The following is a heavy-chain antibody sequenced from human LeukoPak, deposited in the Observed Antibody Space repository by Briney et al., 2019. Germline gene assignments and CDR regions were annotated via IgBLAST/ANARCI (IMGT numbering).Heavy chain of an antibody. Sequence: PSETLSLTCSVSGDSVTTTYYWSWIRQPPGGGLEWIASLYHSGNSNYNPSLKSRVTMSVDTSKNQFSLQLTSMTAADTAIYYCTRHQTNFYGSGAPFDPWGQGTLVTVSS. CDR2: LYHSGNS. D-gene: IGHD3-10*01. CDR1: GDSVTTTYY. J-gene: IGHJ5*02. CDR3: TRHQTNFYGSGAPFDP. V-gene: IGHV4-38-2*02.